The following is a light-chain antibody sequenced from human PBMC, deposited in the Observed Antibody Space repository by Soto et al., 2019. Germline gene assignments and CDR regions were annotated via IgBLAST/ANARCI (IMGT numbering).Light chain of an antibody. J-gene: IGLJ2*01. Sequence: QSVLTQPTSVSGAPGQRVTISCTGSSSNIGAGYDVNWYQQLPGTAPKLLIYGNSNRPSGVPDRFSGSKSGTSASLAITGLQAEDEADYYCQSYDSSLSAHVVFGGGTKLTVL. CDR2: GNS. CDR1: SSNIGAGYD. CDR3: QSYDSSLSAHVV. V-gene: IGLV1-40*01.